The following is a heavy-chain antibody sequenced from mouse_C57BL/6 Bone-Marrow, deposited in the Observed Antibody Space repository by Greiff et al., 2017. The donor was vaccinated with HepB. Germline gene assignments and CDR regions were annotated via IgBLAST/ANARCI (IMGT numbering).Heavy chain of an antibody. J-gene: IGHJ4*01. CDR1: GFTFSDYY. Sequence: EVKVVESGGGLVQPGGSLKLSCAASGFTFSDYYMYWVRQTPEKRLEWVAYISNGGGSTYYPDTVKGRFTISRDNAKNTLYLQMSRLKSEDTAMYYCARHTKRNYAMDYWGQGTSVTVSS. V-gene: IGHV5-12*01. CDR3: ARHTKRNYAMDY. D-gene: IGHD2-12*01. CDR2: ISNGGGST.